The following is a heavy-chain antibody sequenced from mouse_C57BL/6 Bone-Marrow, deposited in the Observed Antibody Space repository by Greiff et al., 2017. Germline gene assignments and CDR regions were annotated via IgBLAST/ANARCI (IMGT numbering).Heavy chain of an antibody. J-gene: IGHJ1*03. V-gene: IGHV14-2*01. CDR3: ARIPPYYYGSSYWYFDV. CDR1: GFNIKDYF. CDR2: IDPEDGET. Sequence: VHVKQSGAELVKPGASVKLSCTASGFNIKDYFMHWVKQRPEQGLEWIGRIDPEDGETKYAPQFQGKATITADTSSNTAYLQLSSLTSEDTAVYYCARIPPYYYGSSYWYFDVWGTGTTVTVSS. D-gene: IGHD1-1*01.